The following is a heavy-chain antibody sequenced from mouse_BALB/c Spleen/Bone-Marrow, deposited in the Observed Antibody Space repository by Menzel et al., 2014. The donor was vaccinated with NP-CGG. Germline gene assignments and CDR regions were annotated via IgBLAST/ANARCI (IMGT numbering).Heavy chain of an antibody. CDR3: Y. CDR1: GLTFSSYG. J-gene: IGHJ2*01. D-gene: IGHD1-1*01. V-gene: IGHV5-6-3*01. Sequence: EVQVVESGGGLAQPGGSLKLSCAASGLTFSSYGMSWVRQTPDKRLELVATINSNGGSTYYPDSVKGRFTVSRDNAKNTAMYYCARDGSSYEGNYFDYWGQGTTLTVSS. CDR2: INSNGGST.